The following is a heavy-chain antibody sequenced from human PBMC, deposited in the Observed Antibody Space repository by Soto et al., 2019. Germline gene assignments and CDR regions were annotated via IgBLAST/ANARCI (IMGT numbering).Heavy chain of an antibody. D-gene: IGHD4-4*01. Sequence: GASVKVSCKASGYTFTSYAMHWVRQAPGQRLEWMGWINAGNGNTKYSQKFQGRVTITRDTSASTAYMELSSLRSEDTAVYYCARWGVPEEARKGKTTVATDYWGQGTLVTVSS. CDR1: GYTFTSYA. CDR2: INAGNGNT. J-gene: IGHJ4*02. CDR3: ARWGVPEEARKGKTTVATDY. V-gene: IGHV1-3*01.